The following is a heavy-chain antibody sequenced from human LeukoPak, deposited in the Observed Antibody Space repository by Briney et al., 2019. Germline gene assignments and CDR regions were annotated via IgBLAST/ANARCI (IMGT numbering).Heavy chain of an antibody. CDR3: ARYWGPYDNSGAYFDY. Sequence: SETLSLTCTVSGDSISSSSYYWVWLRQPPGKGLEWIATIYYSGSTYYNLSLKSRVTISVDTSKNQFSLKLSSVTAADTAMYYCARYWGPYDNSGAYFDYWGQGTLVTVSS. J-gene: IGHJ4*02. D-gene: IGHD3-22*01. CDR1: GDSISSSSYY. V-gene: IGHV4-39*01. CDR2: IYYSGST.